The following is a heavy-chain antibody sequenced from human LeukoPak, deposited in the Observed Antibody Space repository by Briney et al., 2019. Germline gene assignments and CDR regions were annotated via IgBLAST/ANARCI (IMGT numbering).Heavy chain of an antibody. CDR1: GFTFSSYA. Sequence: PGGSLRLSCAASGFTFSSYAMSWVRQAPGKGLEWVSTISDSGGSTYYADSVKGRFTISRDNSKNTLYLQMNSLRAEDTAVYCCAKKPSSGYYYIDYWGQGTLVTVSP. D-gene: IGHD3-22*01. J-gene: IGHJ4*02. CDR2: ISDSGGST. V-gene: IGHV3-23*01. CDR3: AKKPSSGYYYIDY.